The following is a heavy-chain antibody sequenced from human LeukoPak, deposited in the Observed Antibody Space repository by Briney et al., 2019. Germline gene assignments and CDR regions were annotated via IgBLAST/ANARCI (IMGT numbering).Heavy chain of an antibody. Sequence: GGSLRLSCAASGFTFSSYEMNWVRQAPGKGLEWVSYISSSGSTIYYADSVKGRFTISRDNAKNSLYLQMNSLRAKDTAVYYCARDKTGDTPDYYYGMDVWGKGTTVTVSS. D-gene: IGHD2-2*02. CDR2: ISSSGSTI. CDR1: GFTFSSYE. V-gene: IGHV3-48*03. CDR3: ARDKTGDTPDYYYGMDV. J-gene: IGHJ6*04.